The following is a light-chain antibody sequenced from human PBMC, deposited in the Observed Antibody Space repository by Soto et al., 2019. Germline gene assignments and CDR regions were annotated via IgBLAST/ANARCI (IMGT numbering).Light chain of an antibody. CDR3: QQYGSSGT. V-gene: IGKV3-20*01. Sequence: EIVLTQSPGTLSLSRGERATLSCRASQSVSSSSLAWYQQNPGQAPRLLIYEASNRATGIPDRFSGSGSGTDFTLTISRLEPEDFAVYYCQQYGSSGTFGQGTKVDIK. J-gene: IGKJ1*01. CDR1: QSVSSSS. CDR2: EAS.